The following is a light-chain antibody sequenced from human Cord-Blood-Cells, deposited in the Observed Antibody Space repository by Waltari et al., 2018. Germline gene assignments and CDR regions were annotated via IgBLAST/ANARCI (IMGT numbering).Light chain of an antibody. CDR3: CSYAGSSTLV. V-gene: IGLV2-23*02. CDR2: EVS. Sequence: QSALPQPASVSGSPGQSLTISCTGTSSDVGSYNLFSWYQQHPGKAPKLMIYEVSKRPSGASNRFSGSKSGNTASLTISGLQAEDEADYYCCSYAGSSTLVFGTGTKVTVL. J-gene: IGLJ1*01. CDR1: SSDVGSYNL.